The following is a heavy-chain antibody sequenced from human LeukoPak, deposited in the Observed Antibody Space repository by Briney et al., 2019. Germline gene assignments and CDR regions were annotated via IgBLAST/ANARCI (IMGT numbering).Heavy chain of an antibody. V-gene: IGHV1-69*05. Sequence: SVNVSCKASGGTFSSYAISWVRQAPGQGLEWMGRIIPIFGTANYAQKLQGRVTITTDESTSTAYMELSSLRSEDTAVYYCAGAMVRGAKYFDYWGQGTLVTVSS. J-gene: IGHJ4*02. CDR3: AGAMVRGAKYFDY. CDR2: IIPIFGTA. CDR1: GGTFSSYA. D-gene: IGHD3-10*01.